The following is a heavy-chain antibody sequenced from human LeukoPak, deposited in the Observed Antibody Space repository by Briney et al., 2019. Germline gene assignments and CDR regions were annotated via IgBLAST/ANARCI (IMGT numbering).Heavy chain of an antibody. D-gene: IGHD1-26*01. V-gene: IGHV4-59*08. CDR3: ARMVGATTAYYFQH. Sequence: SQTLSLTCTVSGGSISSYYWSWIRQPPGKGLEWIGYIYYSGSTNYNPSLKSRVTILVDTSKNQFSLKLSSVTAADTAVYYCARMVGATTAYYFQHWGQGTLVTVSS. CDR2: IYYSGST. CDR1: GGSISSYY. J-gene: IGHJ1*01.